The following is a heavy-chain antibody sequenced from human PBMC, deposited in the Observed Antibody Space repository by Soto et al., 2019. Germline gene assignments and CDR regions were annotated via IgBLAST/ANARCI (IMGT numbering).Heavy chain of an antibody. J-gene: IGHJ3*01. CDR1: GASITTDGSY. CDR3: ARHLYAENDSFGV. Sequence: SETLSLTCTVSGASITTDGSYWGWLRQTPGEGLEWIGTIYHSGSTFYNPSLNSRVTISVDTSKNQFSLRLRSVTAADTSLYYCARHLYAENDSFGVWGQGTMVTVSS. V-gene: IGHV4-39*01. D-gene: IGHD2-2*01. CDR2: IYHSGST.